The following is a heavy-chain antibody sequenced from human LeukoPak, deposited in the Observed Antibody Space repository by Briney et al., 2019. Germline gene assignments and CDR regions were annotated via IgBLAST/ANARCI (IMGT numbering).Heavy chain of an antibody. V-gene: IGHV4-59*01. D-gene: IGHD3-22*01. Sequence: PSETLSLTRTVSGGSISSYYWSWIRQPPGKGLEWIGYIYYSGSTNYNPSLKSRVTISVDTSKNQFSLKLSSVTAADTAVDYCARDQYYYDSSGYYYDAFDIWGQGTMVTVSS. CDR3: ARDQYYYDSSGYYYDAFDI. J-gene: IGHJ3*02. CDR1: GGSISSYY. CDR2: IYYSGST.